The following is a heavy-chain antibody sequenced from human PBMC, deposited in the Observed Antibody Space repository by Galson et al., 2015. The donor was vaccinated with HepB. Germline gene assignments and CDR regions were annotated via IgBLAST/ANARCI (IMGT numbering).Heavy chain of an antibody. CDR2: TSNDGETT. J-gene: IGHJ3*01. CDR1: GFTFRTYT. V-gene: IGHV3-64D*06. D-gene: IGHD4-23*01. CDR3: VKGRDFGGNLGAFDL. Sequence: SLRLSCAASGFTFRTYTTHWLRQAPGKGLEHLSLTSNDGETTEYADSVKGRFTISRDNSKSTVVLQMRSLRPDDSAVYYCVKGRDFGGNLGAFDLWGQGTVVAVSS.